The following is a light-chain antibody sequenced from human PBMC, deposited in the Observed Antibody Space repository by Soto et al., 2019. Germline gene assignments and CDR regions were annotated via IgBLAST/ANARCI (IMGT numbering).Light chain of an antibody. CDR2: NNN. CDR1: SSNIGAGYE. J-gene: IGLJ1*01. V-gene: IGLV1-40*01. CDR3: QSSDSSLSGWTYV. Sequence: QSVLTQPASVSGAPGQRVTISCAGTSSNIGAGYEVHWYQQLPGTTPKLLIYNNNNRPSGVPDRFSGSVSGTSASLAITGLQADDEADYYCQSSDSSLSGWTYVFGTGTKLTVL.